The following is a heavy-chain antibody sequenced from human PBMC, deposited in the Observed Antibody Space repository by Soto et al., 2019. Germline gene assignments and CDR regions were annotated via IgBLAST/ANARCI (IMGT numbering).Heavy chain of an antibody. J-gene: IGHJ6*02. V-gene: IGHV3-11*01. D-gene: IGHD6-13*01. CDR3: ARFAPEGYSSSWYSARYYGMDV. Sequence: PVGSLRLSCAASGFTFSDYYMSWIRQAPGKGLEWVSYISSSGSTIYYADSVKGRFTISRDNAKNSLYLQMNSLRAEDTAVYYCARFAPEGYSSSWYSARYYGMDVWGQGTTVTVS. CDR1: GFTFSDYY. CDR2: ISSSGSTI.